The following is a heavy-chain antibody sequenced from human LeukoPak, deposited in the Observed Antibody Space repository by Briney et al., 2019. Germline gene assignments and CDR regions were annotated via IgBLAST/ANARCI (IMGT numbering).Heavy chain of an antibody. CDR1: GFTFSSYS. CDR2: ISSSSSYI. V-gene: IGHV3-21*01. D-gene: IGHD3-10*01. CDR3: ARDRAGAEDWFDP. Sequence: PGGSLRLSCAASGFTFSSYSMSWVRQAPGKGLEWVSSISSSSSYIYYADSVKGRFTISRDNAKNSLYLQMNSLRAEDTAVYYCARDRAGAEDWFDPWGRGTLVTVSS. J-gene: IGHJ5*02.